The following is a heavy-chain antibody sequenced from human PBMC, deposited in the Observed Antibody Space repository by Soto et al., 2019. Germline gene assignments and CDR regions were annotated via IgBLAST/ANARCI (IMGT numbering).Heavy chain of an antibody. Sequence: PVGSLILSCPASGFTFSSYAMSWVRQAPGKGLEWVSAISGSGGSTYYADSVKGRFTISRDNSKNTLYLQMNSLRAEDTAVYYCAPPPHSSSFPGWGQGTLVTVSS. V-gene: IGHV3-23*01. CDR3: APPPHSSSFPG. J-gene: IGHJ4*02. CDR2: ISGSGGST. D-gene: IGHD6-13*01. CDR1: GFTFSSYA.